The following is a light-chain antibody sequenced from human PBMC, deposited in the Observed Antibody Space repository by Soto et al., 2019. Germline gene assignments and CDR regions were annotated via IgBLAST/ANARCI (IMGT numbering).Light chain of an antibody. CDR2: GAS. J-gene: IGKJ4*01. CDR1: QSIGTW. V-gene: IGKV1-5*01. Sequence: DIQMTQSPATLSASVGDSVTVTCRASQSIGTWLAWYQQKPGTAPKLLIDGASSLETGVSSRFSGSGSGTDFTLTISRLEPEDFAVYYCQQYGSSLAFGGGTKVDIK. CDR3: QQYGSSLA.